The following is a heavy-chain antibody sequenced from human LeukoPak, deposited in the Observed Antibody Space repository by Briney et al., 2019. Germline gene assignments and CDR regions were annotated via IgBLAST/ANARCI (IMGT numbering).Heavy chain of an antibody. J-gene: IGHJ6*03. Sequence: ASVKVSCKASGGTFSSYAISWVRQAPGQGLEWMGRIIPILGIANYAQKFQGRVTITADESTSTAYMELSSLRSEDTAVYYCAREEYSNDRKYYYYMDVWGKGTTVTVSS. CDR2: IIPILGIA. CDR3: AREEYSNDRKYYYYMDV. V-gene: IGHV1-69*04. CDR1: GGTFSSYA. D-gene: IGHD4-11*01.